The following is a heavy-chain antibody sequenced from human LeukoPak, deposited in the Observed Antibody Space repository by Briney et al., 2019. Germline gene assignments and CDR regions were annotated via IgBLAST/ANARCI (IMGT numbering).Heavy chain of an antibody. CDR1: GYTFTGYY. V-gene: IGHV1-2*02. Sequence: EASVKVSCKASGYTFTGYYMHWVRQAPGQGLEWMGWINPNSGGTNYAQKFQGRVTMTRDTSISTAYMELSRLRSDDTAVYYCARRGEYEEYYYDSSGYYYFDYWGQGTLVTVSS. J-gene: IGHJ4*02. CDR2: INPNSGGT. D-gene: IGHD3-22*01. CDR3: ARRGEYEEYYYDSSGYYYFDY.